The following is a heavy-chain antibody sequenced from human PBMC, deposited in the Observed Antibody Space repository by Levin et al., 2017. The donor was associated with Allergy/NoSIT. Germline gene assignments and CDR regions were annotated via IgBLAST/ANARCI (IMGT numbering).Heavy chain of an antibody. CDR3: ARFGSNWDLDQ. V-gene: IGHV3-7*01. Sequence: GESLKISCAASGFTFSSYWMSWVRQAPGKGLEWVASIKQDGSEKYFVDSVKGRFTISRDNAKNSLYLQMNSLRAEDTAVYYCARFGSNWDLDQWGQGTLVTVSS. D-gene: IGHD4-11*01. J-gene: IGHJ4*02. CDR1: GFTFSSYW. CDR2: IKQDGSEK.